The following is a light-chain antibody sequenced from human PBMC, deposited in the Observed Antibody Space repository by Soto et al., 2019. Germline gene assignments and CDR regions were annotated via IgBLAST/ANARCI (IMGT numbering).Light chain of an antibody. CDR2: AVT. V-gene: IGLV2-11*01. Sequence: QSVLTQPRSVSGSPGQSVTTSCTGTSSDVGGYNYVSWYQQYPGKAPKVMIYAVTKRPSGVPDRISGSKSGNTASLTISGLQAEEEADYYCCSYAGSYTHYVFGTGTKVTVL. CDR1: SSDVGGYNY. CDR3: CSYAGSYTHYV. J-gene: IGLJ1*01.